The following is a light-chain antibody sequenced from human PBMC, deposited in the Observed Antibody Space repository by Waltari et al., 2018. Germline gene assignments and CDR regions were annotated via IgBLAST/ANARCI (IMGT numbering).Light chain of an antibody. J-gene: IGLJ3*02. V-gene: IGLV2-11*01. Sequence: QSVLTQPRSVSESPGQSVTIPCTGTSSDVGRYPFVSWYQQHPGEAPKLMIYDVNKRPSGVPARFSGSKSGNTASLTISRLQAEDEADYFCCSFAGTYTFWVFGGGTKLTVL. CDR3: CSFAGTYTFWV. CDR2: DVN. CDR1: SSDVGRYPF.